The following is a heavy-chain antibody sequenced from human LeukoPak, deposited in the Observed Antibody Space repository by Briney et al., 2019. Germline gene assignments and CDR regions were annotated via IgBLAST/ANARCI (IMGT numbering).Heavy chain of an antibody. D-gene: IGHD6-19*01. CDR3: ARARIAEAGTPWFDP. V-gene: IGHV1-2*02. CDR1: GYTFIGYY. J-gene: IGHJ5*02. Sequence: ASVKVSCKASGYTFIGYYMHWVRQAPGQGLEWMGWINPYSGGTNYAQKFQGRVTMTRDTSISTAYMELSRLRSDDTAVYYCARARIAEAGTPWFDPWGQGTLVTVSS. CDR2: INPYSGGT.